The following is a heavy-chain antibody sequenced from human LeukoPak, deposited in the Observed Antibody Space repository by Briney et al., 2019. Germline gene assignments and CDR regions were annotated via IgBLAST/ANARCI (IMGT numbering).Heavy chain of an antibody. CDR3: ARVLIAAASTYYFDY. D-gene: IGHD6-13*01. CDR1: GGSISSGDYY. J-gene: IGHJ4*02. CDR2: IYYSGST. V-gene: IGHV4-30-4*08. Sequence: SETLSLTCTVSGGSISSGDYYWSWIRRPPGKGLEWIGYIYYSGSTYYNPSLKSRVTISVDTSKNQFSLKLSSVTAADTAVYYCARVLIAAASTYYFDYWGQGTLVTVSS.